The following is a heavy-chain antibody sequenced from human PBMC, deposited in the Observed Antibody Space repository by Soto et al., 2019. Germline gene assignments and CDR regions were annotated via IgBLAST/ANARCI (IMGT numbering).Heavy chain of an antibody. CDR2: ITPILGEA. J-gene: IGHJ4*02. CDR3: AREFIEVAVFES. CDR1: GDNFGSYS. V-gene: IGHV1-69*08. D-gene: IGHD6-19*01. Sequence: QVQLVQSGAEVKKPGSSVKLSCKASGDNFGSYSLSWMRQAPGQGLEWMGRITPILGEASSAQKFQDRVTITADRFRNIAYMEMSSLRSEDTAVYYCAREFIEVAVFESWGQGTLGNVSS.